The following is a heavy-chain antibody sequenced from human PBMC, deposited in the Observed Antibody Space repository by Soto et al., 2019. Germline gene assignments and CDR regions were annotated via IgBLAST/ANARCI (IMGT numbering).Heavy chain of an antibody. D-gene: IGHD2-2*01. CDR3: ARDPSEGRVGNWFES. CDR1: GFTFTDYW. Sequence: EVQLVESGGGLVQPGGSLRLSCAASGFTFTDYWMSWVRQAPGKGLEWVASISSSTSYVYYADSVKGRFSTSRDNAKNILYLEMYALRTEDTAVYYCARDPSEGRVGNWFESWGQGTLVTVSS. J-gene: IGHJ5*01. V-gene: IGHV3-21*06. CDR2: ISSSTSYV.